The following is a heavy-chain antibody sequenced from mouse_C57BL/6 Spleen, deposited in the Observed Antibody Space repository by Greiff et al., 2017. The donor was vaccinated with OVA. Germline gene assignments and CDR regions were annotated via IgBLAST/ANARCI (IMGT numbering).Heavy chain of an antibody. Sequence: ESGPGLVKPSQSLSLSCSVTGYSITSGYYWNWIRQLPGNKLEWMGYISYDGSNNYNPSLKNRISITRDTSKNPFFLKLNSVTTEDTATYYCARPGDSYYYGSIYVMGDWGQGTTLTVSS. J-gene: IGHJ2*01. V-gene: IGHV3-6*01. CDR1: GYSITSGYY. D-gene: IGHD1-1*01. CDR3: ARPGDSYYYGSIYVMGD. CDR2: ISYDGSN.